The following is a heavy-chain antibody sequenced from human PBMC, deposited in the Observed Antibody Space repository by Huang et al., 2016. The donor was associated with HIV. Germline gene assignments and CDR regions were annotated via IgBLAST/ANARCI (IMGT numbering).Heavy chain of an antibody. CDR3: AREGITPSGTEVSGFDF. V-gene: IGHV1-46*03. D-gene: IGHD6-13*01. J-gene: IGHJ5*01. Sequence: QVQLVQSGAEVKKPGASVTISCKASGFSILIYYIHWVRQAPGQGLEWMGIVNPSGGGAEYAQKFKGRVTMTRDTSTRTLYMELSSLRSEDTVVYYCAREGITPSGTEVSGFDFWGQGTPVSVSS. CDR1: GFSILIYY. CDR2: VNPSGGGA.